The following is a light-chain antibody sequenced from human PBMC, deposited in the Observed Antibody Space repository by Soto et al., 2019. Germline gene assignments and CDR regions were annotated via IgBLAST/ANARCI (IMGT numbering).Light chain of an antibody. CDR1: SGYSNYK. CDR2: VGTGGIVG. CDR3: GAAQGSGGNFFVV. J-gene: IGLJ2*01. V-gene: IGLV9-49*01. Sequence: QSVLTQPPSASASLGASVTLTCTLSSGYSNYKVDWYQQRPGKGPRFVMRVGTGGIVGSKGDGIPDRFSVLGSGLNRYLTIKKFLEEYESEYHCGAAQGSGGNFFVVFGGGTKPPVL.